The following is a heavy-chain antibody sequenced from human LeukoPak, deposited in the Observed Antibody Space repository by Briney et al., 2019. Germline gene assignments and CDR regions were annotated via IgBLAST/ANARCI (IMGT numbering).Heavy chain of an antibody. Sequence: PSQTLSLTCTVSGGSISSGGYYWSWIRQHPGKGLEWIGYIYYSGSTYYNPSLKSRVTISVDTSKNQFSLKLSSVTAADTAVYYCARGYAEWSRDYGMDVWGQGTTVTVSS. D-gene: IGHD3-3*01. J-gene: IGHJ6*02. CDR2: IYYSGST. CDR3: ARGYAEWSRDYGMDV. CDR1: GGSISSGGYY. V-gene: IGHV4-31*03.